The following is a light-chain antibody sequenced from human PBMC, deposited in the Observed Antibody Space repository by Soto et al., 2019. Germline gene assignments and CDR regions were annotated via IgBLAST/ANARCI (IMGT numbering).Light chain of an antibody. V-gene: IGKV1-5*01. Sequence: DIQMTQSPSTLSASVGDRVTITCRASQSISSWLAWFQQKPGKAPKLLMYDASILESGVPSRFSGSGSGTEYTLTISIMQPDDFATYYCQQYGTYLWTFGQGTKVDIK. CDR1: QSISSW. CDR2: DAS. J-gene: IGKJ1*01. CDR3: QQYGTYLWT.